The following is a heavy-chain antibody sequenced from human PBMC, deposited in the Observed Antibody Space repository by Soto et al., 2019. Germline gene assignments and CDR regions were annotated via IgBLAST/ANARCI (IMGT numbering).Heavy chain of an antibody. CDR1: GFTFSSYA. CDR3: AKEASSSDYYYYYMDV. J-gene: IGHJ6*03. D-gene: IGHD3-10*01. CDR2: ISGSGGST. Sequence: GGSLRLPCAASGFTFSSYAMSWVRQAPGKGLEWVSAISGSGGSTYYADSVKGRFTISRDNSKNTLYLQMNSLRAEDTAVYYCAKEASSSDYYYYYMDVWGKGTTVTVSS. V-gene: IGHV3-23*01.